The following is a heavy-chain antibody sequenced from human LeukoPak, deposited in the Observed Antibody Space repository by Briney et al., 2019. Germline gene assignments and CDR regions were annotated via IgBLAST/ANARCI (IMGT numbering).Heavy chain of an antibody. CDR2: IRPEGET. V-gene: IGHV1-2*02. J-gene: IGHJ5*02. CDR3: ARVRGSGRFSGNWFDP. Sequence: ASVKVSCKASGYVFGYYHIHWLRQAPGQGLQWLGWIRPEGETNHAQNFEGRVTMTSDTSVSTVYMELTSLKSDDTATYYCARVRGSGRFSGNWFDPWGQGTLVTVSS. D-gene: IGHD1-26*01. CDR1: GYVFGYYH.